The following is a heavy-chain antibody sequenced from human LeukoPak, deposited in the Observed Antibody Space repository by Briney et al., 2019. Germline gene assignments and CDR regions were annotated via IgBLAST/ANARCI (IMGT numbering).Heavy chain of an antibody. J-gene: IGHJ4*02. D-gene: IGHD2/OR15-2a*01. V-gene: IGHV3-21*01. CDR2: ISSSSSYI. CDR1: GFTFSSYS. CDR3: ARPSMEGYYFDY. Sequence: GGSLRLSCAASGFTFSSYSMNWVRQAPGKGLEWVSSISSSSSYIYCADSVKGRFTTSRDNAKNSLYLQMNSLRAEDTAVYYCARPSMEGYYFDYWGQGTLVTVSS.